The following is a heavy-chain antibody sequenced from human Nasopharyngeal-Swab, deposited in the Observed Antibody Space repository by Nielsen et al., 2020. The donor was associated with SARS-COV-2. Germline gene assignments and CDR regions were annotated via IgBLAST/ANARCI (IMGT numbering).Heavy chain of an antibody. CDR3: TTDPLSSSNWGYDY. J-gene: IGHJ4*02. Sequence: GESLKISCAASGFTFSNAWMSWVRQAPGKGLEWVGRIKSKTDGGTTDYAAPVKGRFTISRDDSKNTLYLQMNSLKTEDTAVYYCTTDPLSSSNWGYDYWGQGTLVTVSS. CDR1: GFTFSNAW. CDR2: IKSKTDGGTT. V-gene: IGHV3-15*01. D-gene: IGHD6-13*01.